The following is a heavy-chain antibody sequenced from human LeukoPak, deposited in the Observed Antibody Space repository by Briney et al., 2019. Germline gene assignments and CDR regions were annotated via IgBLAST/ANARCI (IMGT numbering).Heavy chain of an antibody. CDR3: AKGPYCSSSSCYTIGSFDF. Sequence: GGSLRLSCAASGFTFSSYAMSWARQAPGKGLEWVSAISGSGGSIYYADSVKGRFTISRDNSKNTLYLQMNSLRAEDTALYYCAKGPYCSSSSCYTIGSFDFWGQGTLVTVSS. CDR1: GFTFSSYA. J-gene: IGHJ4*02. CDR2: ISGSGGSI. D-gene: IGHD2-2*02. V-gene: IGHV3-23*01.